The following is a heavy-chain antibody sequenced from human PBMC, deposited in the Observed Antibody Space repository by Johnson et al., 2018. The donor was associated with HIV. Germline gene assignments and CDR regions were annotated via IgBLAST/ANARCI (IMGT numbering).Heavy chain of an antibody. CDR3: ARERARQELGLDGAFDI. D-gene: IGHD6-13*01. CDR2: ISHDERNE. V-gene: IGHV3-30*03. CDR1: GFTFKRYG. Sequence: QVQLVESGGGVVQPGRSLRLSCAASGFTFKRYGMHWVRQAPGKGLEWVAFISHDERNEYYADSVKGRFTISRDNPWNTLSLQMNNLTSEDTAVYYCARERARQELGLDGAFDIWGQGTTVSVS. J-gene: IGHJ3*02.